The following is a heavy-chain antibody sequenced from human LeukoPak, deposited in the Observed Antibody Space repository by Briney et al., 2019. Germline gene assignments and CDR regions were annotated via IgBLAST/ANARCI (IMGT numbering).Heavy chain of an antibody. J-gene: IGHJ4*02. CDR1: GVHISNYH. V-gene: IGHV4-4*07. Sequence: PSETLSLTWTVSGVHISNYHGSWVRQPAGKGLEWIGGIYSSGSANYNPALMTRVTIFVSTNKNQLSLNLSSVTAGDTAVYYCARQKAEWLGAFDYWGKGTLVAVSS. CDR3: ARQKAEWLGAFDY. D-gene: IGHD6-19*01. CDR2: IYSSGSA.